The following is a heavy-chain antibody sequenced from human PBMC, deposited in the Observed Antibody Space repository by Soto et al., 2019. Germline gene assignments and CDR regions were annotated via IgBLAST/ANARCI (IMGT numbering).Heavy chain of an antibody. CDR2: INPSGGST. J-gene: IGHJ5*02. D-gene: IGHD2-15*01. CDR1: GYTFTSYY. CDR3: ARDHIYARSGGSRYGLDP. Sequence: ASVKVSCKASGYTFTSYYMHWVRQAPGQGLEWMGIINPSGGSTSYAQKFQGRVTMTRDTSTSTVYMELSSLRSEDTAVYYCARDHIYARSGGSRYGLDPWGQGTLVTVSS. V-gene: IGHV1-46*01.